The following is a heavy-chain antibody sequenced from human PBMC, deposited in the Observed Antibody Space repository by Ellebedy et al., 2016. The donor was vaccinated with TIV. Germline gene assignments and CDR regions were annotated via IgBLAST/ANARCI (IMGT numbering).Heavy chain of an antibody. CDR2: ISPSGVT. V-gene: IGHV4-38-2*02. D-gene: IGHD5/OR15-5a*01. J-gene: IGHJ6*02. CDR3: ARDHDVSDFAMDV. Sequence: SETLSLTCSVSGFSISSGHFWAWIRQPPGKGLEWIGGISPSGVTYYNPSLKSRLTISVDTSNNQFSLELNFVTAADTAIYYCARDHDVSDFAMDVWGHGTAVIVSS. CDR1: GFSISSGHF.